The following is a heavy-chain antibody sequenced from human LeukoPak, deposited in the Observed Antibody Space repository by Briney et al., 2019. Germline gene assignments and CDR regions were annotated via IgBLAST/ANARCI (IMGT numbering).Heavy chain of an antibody. V-gene: IGHV4-59*01. D-gene: IGHD4-17*01. CDR3: ARGYGETPYYYYYYMDV. CDR2: IYYSGST. CDR1: GGSISSYY. J-gene: IGHJ6*03. Sequence: SETLSLTCTVSGGSISSYYWSWIRQPPGKGLEWIGYIYYSGSTNYNPSLKSRVTISVDTSKNQFSLKLSSVTAADTAVYYCARGYGETPYYYYYYMDVWGKGTTVTVSS.